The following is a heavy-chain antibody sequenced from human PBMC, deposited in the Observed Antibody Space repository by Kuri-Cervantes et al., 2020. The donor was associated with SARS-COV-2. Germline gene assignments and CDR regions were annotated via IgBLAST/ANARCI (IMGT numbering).Heavy chain of an antibody. Sequence: SETLSLTCAVYGGSFSGYYWSWIRRPPGKGLEWIGSIYYSGSTYYNPSLKSRVTISVDTSKNQFSLKLSSVTAADTAVYYCARHAVIAVVRGAFDIWGQGTMVTVSS. CDR1: GGSFSGYY. CDR3: ARHAVIAVVRGAFDI. V-gene: IGHV4-34*01. J-gene: IGHJ3*02. CDR2: IYYSGST. D-gene: IGHD6-19*01.